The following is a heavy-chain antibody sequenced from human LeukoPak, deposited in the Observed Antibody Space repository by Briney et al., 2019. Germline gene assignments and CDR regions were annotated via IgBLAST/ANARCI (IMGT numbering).Heavy chain of an antibody. J-gene: IGHJ5*02. Sequence: PGGSLRLSCAASGFTFSSYEMNWVRQAPGKGLEWVSYISSSGSTIYYADSVKGRFTISRDNAKNSLYLQMNSLRAEDTAVYYCASLVTTRGDNWFDPWGQGTLVTVSS. CDR2: ISSSGSTI. CDR1: GFTFSSYE. V-gene: IGHV3-48*03. D-gene: IGHD4-17*01. CDR3: ASLVTTRGDNWFDP.